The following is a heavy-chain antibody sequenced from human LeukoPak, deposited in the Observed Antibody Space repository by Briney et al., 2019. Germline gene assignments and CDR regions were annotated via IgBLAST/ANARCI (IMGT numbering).Heavy chain of an antibody. D-gene: IGHD4-17*01. V-gene: IGHV3-48*04. J-gene: IGHJ4*02. CDR3: TTDCCRWAVTTSWRY. Sequence: GGSLRLSCAASGFTFSSYAMNWVRQAPGKGLEWVSYISSGSSNTHYADSVKGRFTISRDNAKNSLYLQMNSLRAEDTAVYYCTTDCCRWAVTTSWRYWGQGTLVTVSS. CDR2: ISSGSSNT. CDR1: GFTFSSYA.